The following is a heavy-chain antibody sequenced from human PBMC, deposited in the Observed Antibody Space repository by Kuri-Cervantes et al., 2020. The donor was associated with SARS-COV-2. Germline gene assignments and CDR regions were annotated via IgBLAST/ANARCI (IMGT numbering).Heavy chain of an antibody. Sequence: GESLKISCAASGFTFSNAWMSWVRQAPGKGLEWVANIKQDGSEKYYVDSVKGRFTISRDNAKNSLYLQMNSLRAEDTAVYYCARSVSTQHYDFWISPTTTPYLNDYWGQGTLVTVSS. V-gene: IGHV3-7*01. CDR2: IKQDGSEK. J-gene: IGHJ4*02. CDR3: ARSVSTQHYDFWISPTTTPYLNDY. CDR1: GFTFSNAW. D-gene: IGHD3-3*01.